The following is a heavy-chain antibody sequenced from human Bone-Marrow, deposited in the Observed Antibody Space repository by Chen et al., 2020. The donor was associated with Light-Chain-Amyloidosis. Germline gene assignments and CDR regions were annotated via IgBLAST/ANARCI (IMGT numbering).Heavy chain of an antibody. D-gene: IGHD3-10*02. CDR1: GGSISSGGYY. V-gene: IGHV4-31*01. CDR2: IYHSGSV. Sequence: QVQLQESGPGLVKPSQTLSLSCTVSGGSISSGGYYWSWIRQHPGKGLEWIGFIYHSGSVTYNPSLRSLLTISVDTSRNQFSLKLSSVTAADTAVYYCARGPNVAFDPWGQGTLVTVSS. J-gene: IGHJ5*02. CDR3: ARGPNVAFDP.